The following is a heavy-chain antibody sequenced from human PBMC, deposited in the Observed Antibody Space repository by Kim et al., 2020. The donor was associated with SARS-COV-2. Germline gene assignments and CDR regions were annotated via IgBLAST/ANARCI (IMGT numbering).Heavy chain of an antibody. CDR3: ARDPRSTIAVTATEYFLH. CDR2: IYSDGGT. V-gene: IGHV3-66*01. CDR1: GFSVNSNQ. D-gene: IGHD5-12*01. J-gene: IGHJ1*01. Sequence: GGSLRLSCVASGFSVNSNQMSWVRQAPGEGLEWISVIYSDGGTRYADSVKGRFNVSRDNSKNTPYLQMRSLIVDDTATYFCARDPRSTIAVTATEYFLH.